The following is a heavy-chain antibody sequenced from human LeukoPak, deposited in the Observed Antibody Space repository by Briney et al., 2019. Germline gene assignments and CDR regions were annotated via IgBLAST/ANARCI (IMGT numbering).Heavy chain of an antibody. CDR1: GFTFSKAW. CDR2: IKTKTDGGTT. Sequence: PGGSLRPSCAASGFTFSKAWMNWVRQAPGKGLEWVGRIKTKTDGGTTDYAAPVKGRFTISRDDSENTLYLQMYSLRAEDTAVYYCARDNGVDGMDVWGQGTTVTVSS. CDR3: ARDNGVDGMDV. V-gene: IGHV3-15*07. D-gene: IGHD3-3*01. J-gene: IGHJ6*02.